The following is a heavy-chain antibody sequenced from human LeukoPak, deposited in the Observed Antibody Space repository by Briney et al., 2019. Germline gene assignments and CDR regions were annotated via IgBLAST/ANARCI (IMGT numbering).Heavy chain of an antibody. CDR2: ISWNSGII. CDR1: GFRFDDYA. CDR3: ASRIVGTPDYFDY. D-gene: IGHD1-26*01. J-gene: IGHJ4*02. V-gene: IGHV3-9*01. Sequence: PGGSLRLSCVVSGFRFDDYAMYWVRQAAGKGLEWVSGISWNSGIIGYADSVKGRFTISRDNAKNSLYLQMNSLRVEDTAVYYCASRIVGTPDYFDYWGQGTLVTVSS.